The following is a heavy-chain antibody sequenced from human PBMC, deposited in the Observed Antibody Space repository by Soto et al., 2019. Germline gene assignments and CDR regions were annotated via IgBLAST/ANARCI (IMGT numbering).Heavy chain of an antibody. CDR1: GGTFSSYA. CDR2: IIPIFGTA. J-gene: IGHJ6*02. V-gene: IGHV1-69*06. Sequence: GASVKVSCKASGGTFSSYAISWVRQAPGQGLEWMGGIIPIFGTANYAQKFQGRVTITADKSTSTAYMELSSLRSEDTAVYYCARPLEWELLSRYYYYGMDVWGQGTTVTVSS. D-gene: IGHD1-26*01. CDR3: ARPLEWELLSRYYYYGMDV.